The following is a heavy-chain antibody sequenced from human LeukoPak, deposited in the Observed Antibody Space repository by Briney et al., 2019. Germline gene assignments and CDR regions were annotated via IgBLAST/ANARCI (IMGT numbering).Heavy chain of an antibody. J-gene: IGHJ4*02. CDR1: GFTFSSYA. CDR2: ISGSGGST. V-gene: IGHV3-23*01. Sequence: GGSLRLSCAASGFTFSSYAMSWVRQAPGKGLEWVSAISGSGGSTYYADSVKGRFTISRVNSKNTLYLQMNSLRAEDTAVYYCAKVVSRYCSSTSCRDYWGQGTLVTVSS. D-gene: IGHD2-2*01. CDR3: AKVVSRYCSSTSCRDY.